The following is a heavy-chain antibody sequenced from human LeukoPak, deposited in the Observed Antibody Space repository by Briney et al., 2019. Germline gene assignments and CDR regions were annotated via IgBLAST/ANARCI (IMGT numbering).Heavy chain of an antibody. CDR2: ISSSSSTI. CDR3: VQRGYSYGFDY. J-gene: IGHJ4*02. D-gene: IGHD5-18*01. V-gene: IGHV3-48*01. CDR1: GFTFSSYS. Sequence: GGSLRLSCAASGFTFSSYSMNWVRQAPGKGLEWVSYISSSSSTIYYADSVKGRFTISRDNAKNSLYLQMNSLRAEDTAVYYCVQRGYSYGFDYWGQGTLVTVSS.